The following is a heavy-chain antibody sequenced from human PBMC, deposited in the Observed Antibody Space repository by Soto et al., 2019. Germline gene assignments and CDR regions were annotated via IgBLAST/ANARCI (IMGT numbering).Heavy chain of an antibody. CDR2: ISSTTNYI. Sequence: GGSLRLSCAASGFPFTRYSMNWVRQSPGKGLEWVSSISSTTNYIYYGDSMTGRFTISRDNAKNSLYLEMNSLRAEETAVYYCARESEDPNSNVDYWGQGNLVTVSS. CDR1: GFPFTRYS. D-gene: IGHD1-1*01. CDR3: ARESEDPNSNVDY. J-gene: IGHJ4*02. V-gene: IGHV3-21*06.